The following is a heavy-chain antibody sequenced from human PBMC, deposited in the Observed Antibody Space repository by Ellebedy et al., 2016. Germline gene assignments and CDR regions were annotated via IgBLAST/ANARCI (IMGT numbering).Heavy chain of an antibody. D-gene: IGHD3-3*01. CDR1: GGSISSYY. CDR3: ARGPYVSPFYDFWSNHYFDY. V-gene: IGHV4-59*01. Sequence: SETLSLTCTVSGGSISSYYWSWIRQPPGKGLEYIGYIDNSGSTNYNPSLKSRVTFSLDTSQNHFSLKLSSVSAADTAVYYCARGPYVSPFYDFWSNHYFDYWGQGTLVTVSS. J-gene: IGHJ4*02. CDR2: IDNSGST.